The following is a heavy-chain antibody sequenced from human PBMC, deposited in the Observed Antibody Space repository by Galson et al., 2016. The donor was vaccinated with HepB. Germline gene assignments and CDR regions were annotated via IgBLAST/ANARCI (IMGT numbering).Heavy chain of an antibody. CDR3: ATGHWGTWRWGDY. CDR1: GFIFSNHW. V-gene: IGHV3-74*01. D-gene: IGHD3-16*01. J-gene: IGHJ4*02. CDR2: INSDGSSI. Sequence: SLRLSCATSGFIFSNHWMHWVRQTPEKGLVWVSRINSDGSSIGYADSVKGRFTISRDNAKNTLSLQMNSLRVEDTAAYYGATGHWGTWRWGDYWGQGTVVTVSS.